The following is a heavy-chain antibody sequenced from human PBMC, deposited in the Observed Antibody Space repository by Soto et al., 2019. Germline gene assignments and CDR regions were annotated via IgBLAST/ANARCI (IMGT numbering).Heavy chain of an antibody. V-gene: IGHV3-30-3*01. CDR3: ARPLWRDDYNWGYFDL. CDR1: GFSFSSYA. Sequence: QEQLVESGGGVVQPGRSLRLSCAASGFSFSSYAMHWVRQAPGKGLEWVAVISYAGSNKYYADSVKGRFTISRDNSKNTLYLQMNSLRPEDTAVYYCARPLWRDDYNWGYFDLWGRGTLVTVSS. D-gene: IGHD4-4*01. J-gene: IGHJ2*01. CDR2: ISYAGSNK.